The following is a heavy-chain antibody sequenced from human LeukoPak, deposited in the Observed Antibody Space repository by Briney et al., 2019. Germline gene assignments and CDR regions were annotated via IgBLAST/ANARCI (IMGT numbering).Heavy chain of an antibody. CDR1: AFTLSSDW. D-gene: IGHD3-3*01. Sequence: GGSLRLSCAASAFTLSSDWMTWVRQAPGKGLEWVATIKPDGSEKYYVDSVKGRFTISRDNAKNSLYLQMNSLRAEDTAVYYCARDRWYYDFWSGYYTDYWGQGTLVTVSS. CDR3: ARDRWYYDFWSGYYTDY. CDR2: IKPDGSEK. V-gene: IGHV3-7*01. J-gene: IGHJ4*02.